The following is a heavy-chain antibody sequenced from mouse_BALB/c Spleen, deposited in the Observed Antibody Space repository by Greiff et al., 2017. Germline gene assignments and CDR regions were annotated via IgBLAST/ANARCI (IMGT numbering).Heavy chain of an antibody. CDR3: ARYHYYGSSLYAMDY. J-gene: IGHJ4*01. CDR1: GDSITSGY. D-gene: IGHD1-1*01. V-gene: IGHV3-8*02. Sequence: EVKLVESGPSLVKPSQTLSLTCSVTGDSITSGYWNWIRKFPGNKLEYMGYISYSGSTYYNPSLKSRISITRDTSKNQYYLQLNSVTTEDTATYYCARYHYYGSSLYAMDYWGQGTSVTVSS. CDR2: ISYSGST.